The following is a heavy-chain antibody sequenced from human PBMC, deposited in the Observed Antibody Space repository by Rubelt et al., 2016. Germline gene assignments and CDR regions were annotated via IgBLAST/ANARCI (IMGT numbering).Heavy chain of an antibody. Sequence: EVQLVESGGGLVQPGGSLRLSCAASGFTFSEFWMHWVRQAPGKGLVWVSRISSDGISTGYADSVKGRFTISRDNAKNTLNLEMHSLRAEDTAVYYCASPTGGDCPVWGQGTTVTVSS. J-gene: IGHJ6*02. CDR2: ISSDGIST. V-gene: IGHV3-74*01. CDR3: ASPTGGDCPV. D-gene: IGHD2-21*01. CDR1: GFTFSEFW.